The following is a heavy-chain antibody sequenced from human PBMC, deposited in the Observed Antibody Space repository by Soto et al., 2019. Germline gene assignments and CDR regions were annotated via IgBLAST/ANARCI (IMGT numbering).Heavy chain of an antibody. V-gene: IGHV4-34*01. CDR1: GGSFSGYY. Sequence: SETLSLTCAVYGGSFSGYYWSWIRQPPGKGLEWIGEINHSGSTNYNPSLKSRVTISVDTSKNQFSLKLSSVTAADTAVYYCAREPPDPHCSSTSCYTSDWFDPWGQGTLVTVSS. D-gene: IGHD2-2*02. CDR3: AREPPDPHCSSTSCYTSDWFDP. CDR2: INHSGST. J-gene: IGHJ5*02.